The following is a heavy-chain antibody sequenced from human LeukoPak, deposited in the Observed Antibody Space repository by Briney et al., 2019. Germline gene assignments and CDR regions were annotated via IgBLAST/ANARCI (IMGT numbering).Heavy chain of an antibody. CDR2: ISGGGGST. Sequence: GGSLRLSCATSGFTFSSYAISWVRQLPGKGLEWVSGISGGGGSTAYADSVKGRFTISIDNSKKTLYLQINSLTAEDTAVYYCAKNKGSSTPSFDYWGQGTLVTVSS. CDR1: GFTFSSYA. D-gene: IGHD6-6*01. CDR3: AKNKGSSTPSFDY. V-gene: IGHV3-23*01. J-gene: IGHJ4*02.